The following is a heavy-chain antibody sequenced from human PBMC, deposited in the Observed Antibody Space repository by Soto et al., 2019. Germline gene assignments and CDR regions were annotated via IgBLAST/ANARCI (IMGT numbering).Heavy chain of an antibody. J-gene: IGHJ4*02. Sequence: SETLSLTCTVSGGSISSGDYYWSWIRQPPGKGLEWIGYIYYSGSTYYNPSLKSRVTISVDTSKNQFSLKLSSVTAADTAVYYCARVPGTAAEYFDYWGQGTLVTVSS. D-gene: IGHD6-25*01. CDR1: GGSISSGDYY. CDR2: IYYSGST. V-gene: IGHV4-30-4*01. CDR3: ARVPGTAAEYFDY.